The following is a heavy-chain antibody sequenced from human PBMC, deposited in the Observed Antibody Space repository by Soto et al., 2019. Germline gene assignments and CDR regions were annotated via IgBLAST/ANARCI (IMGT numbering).Heavy chain of an antibody. CDR1: GGSFSGYY. CDR3: ESGWDYDFWRAYSPSQSIDH. CDR2: INHSGST. D-gene: IGHD3-3*01. V-gene: IGHV4-34*01. Sequence: SETLSLTCAVYGGSFSGYYWSWIRQPPGKGLEWIGEINHSGSTNYNPSLKSRVTISVDTSKNQFSLKLSSVTSADTAVYYCESGWDYDFWRAYSPSQSIDHLCQGRLGT. J-gene: IGHJ5*02.